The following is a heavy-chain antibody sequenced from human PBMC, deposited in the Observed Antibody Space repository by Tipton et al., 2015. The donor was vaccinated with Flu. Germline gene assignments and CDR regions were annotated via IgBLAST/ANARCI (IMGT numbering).Heavy chain of an antibody. D-gene: IGHD1-14*01. V-gene: IGHV4-38-2*02. J-gene: IGHJ4*02. CDR2: VFHTGSS. CDR3: ARVVNLYYFDY. CDR1: GYSISSDYY. Sequence: TLSLTCTVSGYSISSDYYWGWIRQPPGKGLEWIGNVFHTGSSYYNPSLESRVTISVDTSKKQFSLKLTSVTAADTAVYYCARVVNLYYFDYWGQGALVTVSS.